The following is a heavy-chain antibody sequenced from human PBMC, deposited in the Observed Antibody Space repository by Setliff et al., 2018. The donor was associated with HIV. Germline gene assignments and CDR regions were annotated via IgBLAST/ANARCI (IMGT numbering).Heavy chain of an antibody. CDR3: AMGGSNTWYSS. CDR2: VWDDGGNK. Sequence: PGGSLRLSCAASGFTFSGYGMHWVRPAPGKGLEWVAAVWDDGGNKYYADSVKGRFTISRDNAKNTLYLQMNGLRAGDTAVYYCAMGGSNTWYSSWGQGALVTVSS. D-gene: IGHD6-13*01. J-gene: IGHJ5*02. CDR1: GFTFSGYG. V-gene: IGHV3-33*03.